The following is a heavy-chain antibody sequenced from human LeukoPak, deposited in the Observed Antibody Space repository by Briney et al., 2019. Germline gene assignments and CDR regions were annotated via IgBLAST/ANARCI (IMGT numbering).Heavy chain of an antibody. Sequence: GRSLRLSCAASGFTYSSYGMHWLRQAPGKGPEWVAAIWYDGNTKYYADSAKGRFAISRDNSKNTLFLLMNSLRAEDTAVYYCARGSLYDFWSGYLLDYWGQGTLVTVSS. V-gene: IGHV3-33*02. CDR2: IWYDGNTK. J-gene: IGHJ4*02. CDR1: GFTYSSYG. CDR3: ARGSLYDFWSGYLLDY. D-gene: IGHD3-3*01.